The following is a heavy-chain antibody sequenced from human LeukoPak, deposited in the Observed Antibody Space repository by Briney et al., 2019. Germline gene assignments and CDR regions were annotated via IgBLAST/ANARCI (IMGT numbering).Heavy chain of an antibody. CDR3: AGKKGTAIGY. Sequence: SETLSLTCTVSGGSISSYYWSWIRQPPGKGLEWIGYIYYSGSTYYNPSLRSRITMSVDTSKNQFSLKLTSVTAADTAVYYCAGKKGTAIGYWGQGTLVTVSS. V-gene: IGHV4-59*04. CDR1: GGSISSYY. D-gene: IGHD1-7*01. J-gene: IGHJ4*02. CDR2: IYYSGST.